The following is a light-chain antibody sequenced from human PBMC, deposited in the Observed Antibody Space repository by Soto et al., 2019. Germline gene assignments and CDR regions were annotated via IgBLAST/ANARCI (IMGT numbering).Light chain of an antibody. CDR1: QSLTTY. CDR2: DAS. V-gene: IGKV3-11*01. J-gene: IGKJ4*01. CDR3: LQRSNWPPLLS. Sequence: EIVLTQSPATLSLSPGERATVSCRASQSLTTYLAWYQQKPGQAPRLLIYDASSRATGIPARFSGSGSGTDFTLTISSLEPEDFAFYYCLQRSNWPPLLSFGGGTKVDIK.